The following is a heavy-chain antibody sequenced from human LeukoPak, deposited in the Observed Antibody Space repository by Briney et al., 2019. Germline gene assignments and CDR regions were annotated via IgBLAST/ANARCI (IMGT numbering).Heavy chain of an antibody. CDR3: ARGGTSYDC. D-gene: IGHD1-26*01. CDR2: ICYSGST. Sequence: PSETLSLTCTVSGGSISGYCWSWIRQPPGKGLEWIAYICYSGSTNYNPSLKSRVSMSVDTSNSQFSLKLNSLTAADTAVYYCARGGTSYDCWGQGTLVTVSS. V-gene: IGHV4-59*01. CDR1: GGSISGYC. J-gene: IGHJ4*02.